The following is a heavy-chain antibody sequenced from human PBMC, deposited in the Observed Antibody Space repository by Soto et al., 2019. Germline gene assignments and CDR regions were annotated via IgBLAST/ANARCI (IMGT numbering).Heavy chain of an antibody. Sequence: DVKLVESGGGLVQPGGSLRLSCEASAFTLSSYWMSWVRQAPGKGLEWVANIKPDGSEKYYVDSVKGRFTISRDNTKNSLYLQMSTLRPEDTAIYYCARDYEFGFDIWGQGTLVTVSS. J-gene: IGHJ3*02. V-gene: IGHV3-7*01. CDR1: AFTLSSYW. CDR2: IKPDGSEK. CDR3: ARDYEFGFDI. D-gene: IGHD3-22*01.